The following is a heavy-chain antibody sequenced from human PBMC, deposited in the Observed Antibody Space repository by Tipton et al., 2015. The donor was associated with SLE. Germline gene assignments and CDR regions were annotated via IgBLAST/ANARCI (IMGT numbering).Heavy chain of an antibody. D-gene: IGHD2-15*01. Sequence: TLSLTCTVSGGSISSYYWSWIRQPAGKGLEWIGRIYTSGSTNYNPTLRSRVTMSVDTSMNQFSLKLSSVTAADTAVYYCARDSLLPTRYYYYGMDVWGQGTTVTVSS. J-gene: IGHJ6*02. CDR2: IYTSGST. CDR1: GGSISSYY. CDR3: ARDSLLPTRYYYYGMDV. V-gene: IGHV4-4*07.